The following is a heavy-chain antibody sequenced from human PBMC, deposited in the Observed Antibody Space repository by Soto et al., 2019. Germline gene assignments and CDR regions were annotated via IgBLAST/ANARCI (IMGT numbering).Heavy chain of an antibody. V-gene: IGHV3-15*01. CDR1: GFTFSNAW. CDR2: IKSKTGGGTT. CDR3: TTFDILTGYYNS. J-gene: IGHJ5*02. Sequence: GGSLRLSCAASGFTFSNAWMSWVRQAPGKGLEWVGRIKSKTGGGTTDYAAPVKGRFTISRDDSKNTLYLQMNSLKTEDTAVYYCTTFDILTGYYNSWGQGTLVTVSS. D-gene: IGHD3-9*01.